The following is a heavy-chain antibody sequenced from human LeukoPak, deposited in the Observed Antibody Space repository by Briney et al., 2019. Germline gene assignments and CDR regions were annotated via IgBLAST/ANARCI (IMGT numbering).Heavy chain of an antibody. D-gene: IGHD3-10*01. CDR1: GFTFTSSA. CDR2: IVVGSGNT. V-gene: IGHV1-58*02. J-gene: IGHJ4*02. CDR3: AAVPMVRGVTGGDY. Sequence: ASVKVSCKASGFTFTSSAMQWVRQARGQRLEWIGWIVVGSGNTNYAQKFRERVTITRDMSTSTAYMELSSLRSEDTAVYYCAAVPMVRGVTGGDYWGQGTLVTVSS.